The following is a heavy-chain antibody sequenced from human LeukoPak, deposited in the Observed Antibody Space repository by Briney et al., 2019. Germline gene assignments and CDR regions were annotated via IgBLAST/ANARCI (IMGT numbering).Heavy chain of an antibody. CDR2: IKGSGGYT. CDR1: GFTFSSYA. V-gene: IGHV3-23*01. CDR3: AKAHIDGDGYYYFDY. J-gene: IGHJ4*02. Sequence: PGGSLRLSCAASGFTFSSYAMSWVRQAPGKGLEWVSDIKGSGGYTYYADSVKGRFTISRDNSKNKLYLQMNSLRAEDTAVYYCAKAHIDGDGYYYFDYWAQGTLVSVSS. D-gene: IGHD3-22*01.